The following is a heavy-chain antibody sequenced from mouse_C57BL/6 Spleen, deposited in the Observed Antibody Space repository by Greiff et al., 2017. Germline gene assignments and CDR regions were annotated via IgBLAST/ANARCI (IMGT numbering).Heavy chain of an antibody. CDR2: IYPGDGDT. Sequence: QVHVKQSGAELVKPGASVKISCKASGYAFSSYWMNWVKQRPGKGLEWIGQIYPGDGDTNYNGKFKGKATLTADKSSSTAYMQLSSLTSEDSAVYFCARSWADYGSSYSYFDYWGQGTTLTVSS. CDR3: ARSWADYGSSYSYFDY. CDR1: GYAFSSYW. J-gene: IGHJ2*01. V-gene: IGHV1-80*01. D-gene: IGHD1-1*01.